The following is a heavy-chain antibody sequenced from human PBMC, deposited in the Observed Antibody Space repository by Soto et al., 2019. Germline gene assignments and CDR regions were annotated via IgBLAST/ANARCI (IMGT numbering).Heavy chain of an antibody. J-gene: IGHJ6*02. D-gene: IGHD4-4*01. V-gene: IGHV4-31*03. CDR1: GGSISSGGYY. Sequence: SETLSLTCTVSGGSISSGGYYWSWIRQHPGKGLEWIGYIYYSGSTYYNPSLKSRVTISVDTSKNQFSLKLSSVTVADTAVYYCARLSTTVTTMATAYYYYYYGMDVWGQGTTVTVS. CDR3: ARLSTTVTTMATAYYYYYYGMDV. CDR2: IYYSGST.